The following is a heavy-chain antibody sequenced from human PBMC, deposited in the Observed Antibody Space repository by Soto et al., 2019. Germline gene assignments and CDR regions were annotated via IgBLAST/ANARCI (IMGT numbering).Heavy chain of an antibody. Sequence: SCAASGFIFTRYSMDWVRQAPGKGLEWVSSISSTTNYIYYGDSMKGRFTISRDNAKNSLYLEMNSLRAEDTAVYYCARESEDLTSNFDYWGQGTLVTVSS. CDR2: ISSTTNYI. CDR1: GFIFTRYS. J-gene: IGHJ4*02. V-gene: IGHV3-21*06. CDR3: ARESEDLTSNFDY.